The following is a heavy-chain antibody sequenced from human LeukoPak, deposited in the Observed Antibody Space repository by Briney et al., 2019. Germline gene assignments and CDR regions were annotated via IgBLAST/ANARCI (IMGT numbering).Heavy chain of an antibody. Sequence: GGSLRLSCAASGFIFTDHWMSWVRQAPGKGLEWVANIKEDESAKFYAAPVRGRFTISRDNAKNSVYLQMNNLRVEDTAVYYCARAVDVADYWGRGTLVTVSS. V-gene: IGHV3-7*01. CDR3: ARAVDVADY. CDR1: GFIFTDHW. J-gene: IGHJ4*02. D-gene: IGHD3-16*01. CDR2: IKEDESAK.